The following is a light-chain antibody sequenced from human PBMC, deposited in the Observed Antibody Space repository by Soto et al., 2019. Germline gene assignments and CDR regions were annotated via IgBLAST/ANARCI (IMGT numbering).Light chain of an antibody. CDR1: QSVSSSN. CDR2: GAS. V-gene: IGKV3-20*01. CDR3: HQYCTSPDWDQRA. Sequence: EIVLTQSPGTLSSSAGERATLSCRASQSVSSSNLACYQHRPRQAPRLLLYGASNKATVIPNRVSGSCSGTGFTLTITRLEPEEFAVYYCHQYCTSPDWDQRAFGQGTRV. J-gene: IGKJ1*01.